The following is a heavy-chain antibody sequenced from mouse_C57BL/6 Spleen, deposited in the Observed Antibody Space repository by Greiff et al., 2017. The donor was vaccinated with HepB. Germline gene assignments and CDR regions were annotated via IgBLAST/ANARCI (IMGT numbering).Heavy chain of an antibody. D-gene: IGHD1-1*01. CDR1: GFTFSSYA. CDR2: ISSGGDYI. Sequence: EVKLVESGEGLVKPGGSLKLSCAASGFTFSSYAMSWVRQTPEKRLEWVAYISSGGDYIYYADTVKGRFTISRDNARNTLYLQMSSLKSEDTAMYYCTRDRGSSPSFDYWGQGTTLTVSS. J-gene: IGHJ2*01. V-gene: IGHV5-9-1*02. CDR3: TRDRGSSPSFDY.